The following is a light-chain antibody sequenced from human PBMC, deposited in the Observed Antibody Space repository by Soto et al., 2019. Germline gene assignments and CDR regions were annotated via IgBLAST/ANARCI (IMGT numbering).Light chain of an antibody. CDR2: EVS. CDR3: SSYTSSTTLYV. Sequence: QSVLAHPASVSWSPGHSITISCTGTSSDVGGYNFVSWYQQHPGKAPKLMIYEVSNRPSGVSNRFSGSKSGNTASLTISGLQAEDEADYYCSSYTSSTTLYVFGTGTKVTV. V-gene: IGLV2-14*01. J-gene: IGLJ1*01. CDR1: SSDVGGYNF.